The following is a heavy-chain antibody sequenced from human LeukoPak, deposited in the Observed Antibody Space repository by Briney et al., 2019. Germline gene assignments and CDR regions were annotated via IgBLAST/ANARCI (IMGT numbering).Heavy chain of an antibody. J-gene: IGHJ4*02. V-gene: IGHV1-2*02. CDR1: GYTFTGYY. Sequence: ASVKVSCKASGYTFTGYYMHWVRQAPGQGLEWMGWINPNSGGTNYAQKFQGRVTMTRDTSISTAYMELSRLRSDDTAVYYCARVAVIRTDSSDYWGQGTLVTVSS. CDR2: INPNSGGT. D-gene: IGHD3-10*01. CDR3: ARVAVIRTDSSDY.